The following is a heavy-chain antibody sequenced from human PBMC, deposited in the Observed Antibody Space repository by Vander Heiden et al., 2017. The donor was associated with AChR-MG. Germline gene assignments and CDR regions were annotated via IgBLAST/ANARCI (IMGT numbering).Heavy chain of an antibody. D-gene: IGHD1-26*01. Sequence: QVQLQESGPGLVTPSETLSLTCTVSAGSISSYYWSWSRQPAGKGLEWIGRIYTSGSTNYNPSLKSRVTMSVDTSKNQFSLKLSSVTAADTAVYYWAGGSYLRPSGDDYWGQGTLVTVSS. CDR3: AGGSYLRPSGDDY. CDR1: AGSISSYY. CDR2: IYTSGST. J-gene: IGHJ4*02. V-gene: IGHV4-4*07.